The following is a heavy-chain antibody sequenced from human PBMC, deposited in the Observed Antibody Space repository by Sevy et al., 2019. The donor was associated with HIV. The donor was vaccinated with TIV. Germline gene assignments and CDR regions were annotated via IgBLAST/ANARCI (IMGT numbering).Heavy chain of an antibody. V-gene: IGHV6-1*01. CDR1: GDSVSSNTAA. Sequence: KQSQTLSLTCAISGDSVSSNTAAWNWIRQSPSRGLEWLGRTYYRSKWYNEYADSVKNRITFNADTSKNHFSLQLSSVTPEDTALYYCARAGFAVAGPFDYWGQGTQVTVSS. J-gene: IGHJ4*02. CDR2: TYYRSKWYN. D-gene: IGHD6-19*01. CDR3: ARAGFAVAGPFDY.